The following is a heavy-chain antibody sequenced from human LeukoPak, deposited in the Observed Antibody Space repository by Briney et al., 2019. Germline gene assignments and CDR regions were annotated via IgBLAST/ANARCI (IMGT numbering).Heavy chain of an antibody. CDR2: IYYNGST. Sequence: PSETLSLTCTVSGVSISSGGYYWSWIRQHPGKGLEWIGYIYYNGSTYYNPSLKSRVTISVDTSKNQFSLKLSSVTAADTAVYYCARVAAAADTVAGMDVWGQGTTVTVPS. J-gene: IGHJ6*02. V-gene: IGHV4-31*03. D-gene: IGHD6-13*01. CDR3: ARVAAAADTVAGMDV. CDR1: GVSISSGGYY.